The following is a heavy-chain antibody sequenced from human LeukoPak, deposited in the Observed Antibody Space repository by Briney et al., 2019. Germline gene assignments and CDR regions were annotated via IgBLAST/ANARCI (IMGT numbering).Heavy chain of an antibody. CDR3: ARVVAGGWYVAFDI. CDR1: GYSFTSHY. Sequence: ASVKVSCKASGYSFTSHYMHWVRQAPGQGLEWMGLINPRGTATRYAESFQGRLTLTRDLSTSTDYMELSSLRSDDTAVYFCARVVAGGWYVAFDIWGQGTMVTVSS. CDR2: INPRGTAT. D-gene: IGHD6-19*01. J-gene: IGHJ3*02. V-gene: IGHV1-46*01.